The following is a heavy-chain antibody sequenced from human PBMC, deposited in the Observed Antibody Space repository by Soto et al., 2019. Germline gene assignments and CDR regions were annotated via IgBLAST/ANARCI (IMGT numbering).Heavy chain of an antibody. CDR2: VTHDGTLY. D-gene: IGHD2-8*02. Sequence: QVQLVESGGGVVQPGRSLRLSCVASGFTFSSCAMQWVRQVPGKGLEWLAVVTHDGTLYPYADSVKGRFSISRDNSRKTLYLQMNGLRPEDTAVYYCVKDRSDTWSVDYWGQGTLVTVSS. CDR3: VKDRSDTWSVDY. V-gene: IGHV3-30*18. J-gene: IGHJ4*02. CDR1: GFTFSSCA.